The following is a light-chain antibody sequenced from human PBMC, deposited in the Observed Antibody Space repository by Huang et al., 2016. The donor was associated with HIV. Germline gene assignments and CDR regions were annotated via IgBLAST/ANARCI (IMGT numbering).Light chain of an antibody. V-gene: IGKV4-1*01. Sequence: DIVMTQSPDSLPVSLGERATIKCRSSQSLLYRSNNKNYLAWYQQRQGQPPKLLIYWASTRESGVPDRVSGGGSGTDFTLTISSLQAEDVAVYYCQQYYSTPRTFGQGTKLEIK. CDR1: QSLLYRSNNKNY. CDR3: QQYYSTPRT. J-gene: IGKJ2*01. CDR2: WAS.